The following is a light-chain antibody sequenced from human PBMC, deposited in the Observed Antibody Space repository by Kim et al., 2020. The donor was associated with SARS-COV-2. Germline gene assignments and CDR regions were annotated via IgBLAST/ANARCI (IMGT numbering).Light chain of an antibody. CDR3: QQNYNTRQIT. CDR1: QSISSH. J-gene: IGKJ5*01. CDR2: AAS. V-gene: IGKV1-39*01. Sequence: SLGDRVTITCRADQSISSHLSSYQQKPGRAPKLLISAASCLQSGVPSRFRGGGSGAVFTLTISGLQPEDFATYFCQQNYNTRQITFGQGTRLEIK.